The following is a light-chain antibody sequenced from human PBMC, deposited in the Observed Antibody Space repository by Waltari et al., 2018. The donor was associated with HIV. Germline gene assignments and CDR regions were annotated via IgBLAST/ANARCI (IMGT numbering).Light chain of an antibody. Sequence: EIVLTQSPGTLSLSPGERATLSCRASQSVSSSYLAWYQQKPGQAPRLLIYGASSRATGIPDRFSGSGSGTDFTLTISRLEPEDFAVYYCQQYGSSPPIIFGHGTRLEIK. CDR1: QSVSSSY. J-gene: IGKJ5*01. CDR3: QQYGSSPPII. V-gene: IGKV3-20*01. CDR2: GAS.